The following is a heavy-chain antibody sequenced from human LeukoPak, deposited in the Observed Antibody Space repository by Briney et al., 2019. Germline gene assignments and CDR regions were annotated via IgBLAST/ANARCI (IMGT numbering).Heavy chain of an antibody. J-gene: IGHJ6*02. CDR1: GFIVSSNY. Sequence: PGGSLRLSCAASGFIVSSNYMSWVRQAPGKGLEWVSVIYSGGSTYYADSVKGRFTISRDNSKNKLYLQMNSLRAEDTAVYYCARGNSGSHYTEYYYGMDVWGQGTTVTVSS. CDR2: IYSGGST. D-gene: IGHD1-26*01. V-gene: IGHV3-53*01. CDR3: ARGNSGSHYTEYYYGMDV.